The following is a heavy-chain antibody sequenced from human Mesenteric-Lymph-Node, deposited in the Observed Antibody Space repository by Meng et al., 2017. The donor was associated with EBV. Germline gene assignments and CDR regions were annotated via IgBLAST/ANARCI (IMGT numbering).Heavy chain of an antibody. CDR1: GYTFTSYY. V-gene: IGHV1-46*01. CDR2: INPSGGSP. Sequence: QLVQSGVEGKKPGASVKVSCKASGYTFTSYYVHWVRQAPGQGLEWMGIINPSGGSPTYAQKFQGRVTMTRDTTTSTVYMDLSSLRSDDTAVYYCARCVVATWSCDYWGQGTLVTVSS. D-gene: IGHD5-12*01. CDR3: ARCVVATWSCDY. J-gene: IGHJ4*02.